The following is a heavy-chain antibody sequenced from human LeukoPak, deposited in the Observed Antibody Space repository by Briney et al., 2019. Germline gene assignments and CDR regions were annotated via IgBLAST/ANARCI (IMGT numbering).Heavy chain of an antibody. CDR1: GGTFSSYA. D-gene: IGHD3-10*01. Sequence: ASVKVSCKASGGTFSSYAISWVRQAPGQGLEWIGWISAYNGNTNYAQKLQGRVTMTTDTSTSTAYMELRSLRSDDTAVYYCARVPSYYYGSGSQYWGQGTLVTVSS. V-gene: IGHV1-18*01. CDR3: ARVPSYYYGSGSQY. J-gene: IGHJ4*02. CDR2: ISAYNGNT.